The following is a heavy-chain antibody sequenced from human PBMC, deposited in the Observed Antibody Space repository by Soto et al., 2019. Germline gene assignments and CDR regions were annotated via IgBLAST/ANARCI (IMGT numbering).Heavy chain of an antibody. CDR2: IIPIFGTA. D-gene: IGHD2-21*02. V-gene: IGHV1-69*13. J-gene: IGHJ4*02. CDR1: GGTFSSYA. CDR3: ARRRPLAYCGGDCPQYYFDY. Sequence: SVKVSCKASGGTFSSYAISWVRQAPGQGLEWMGGIIPIFGTANYAQKFQGRVTITADESTSTAYMELSSLRSEDTAVYYCARRRPLAYCGGDCPQYYFDYWGQGTLVIVSS.